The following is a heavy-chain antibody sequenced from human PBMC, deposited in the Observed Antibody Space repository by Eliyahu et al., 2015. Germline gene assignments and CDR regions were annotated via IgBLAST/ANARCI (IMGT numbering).Heavy chain of an antibody. V-gene: IGHV3-23*01. D-gene: IGHD2-21*02. CDR3: AKDLSGLSRLPTNCFDP. CDR1: GXTFSXYA. CDR2: ISGSGGST. J-gene: IGHJ5*02. Sequence: EVQLLESGGGLVQPGGSLRLSCAXXGXTFSXYAMXWVRQAPGKGLEWVSAISGSGGSTYYADSVKGRFTISRDNSKNTLYLQMNSLRAEDTAVYYCAKDLSGLSRLPTNCFDPWGQGTLVTVSS.